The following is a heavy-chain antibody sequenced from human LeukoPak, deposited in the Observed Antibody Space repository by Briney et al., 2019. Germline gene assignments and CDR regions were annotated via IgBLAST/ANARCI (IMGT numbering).Heavy chain of an antibody. Sequence: GASVKVSCKASGYTFTGYYMHWVRQAPGQGLEWMGWINPNSGGTNYAQKFQGRVTMTRDTSISTAYMELSRLRSDDTAVYYCASARGSNYGSLGDWGQGTLVTVSS. CDR3: ASARGSNYGSLGD. CDR1: GYTFTGYY. D-gene: IGHD5-18*01. CDR2: INPNSGGT. V-gene: IGHV1-2*02. J-gene: IGHJ4*02.